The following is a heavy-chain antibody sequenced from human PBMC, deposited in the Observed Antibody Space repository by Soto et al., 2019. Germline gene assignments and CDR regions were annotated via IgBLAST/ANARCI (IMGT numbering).Heavy chain of an antibody. V-gene: IGHV4-31*03. J-gene: IGHJ6*02. CDR2: IYYSWST. Sequence: PSETLSLTCTVSGGSISSGGYYWSWIRQHPGKGLDCIWYIYYSWSTYYNPSLKSRVTISVDTSKNQFSLKLSSVTAADTAVYYCARERKLLWFGELLPYGMDVWGQGTTVTVSS. D-gene: IGHD3-10*01. CDR3: ARERKLLWFGELLPYGMDV. CDR1: GGSISSGGYY.